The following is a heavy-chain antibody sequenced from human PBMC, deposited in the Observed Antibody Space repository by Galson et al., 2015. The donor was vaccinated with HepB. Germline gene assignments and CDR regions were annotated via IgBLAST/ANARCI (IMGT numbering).Heavy chain of an antibody. Sequence: QSGAEVKKPGESLKISCKGSGYSFTSYWIGWVRQIPGKGLEWMGIIYPGDSDTRYSPSFQGQVTISADKSISTAYLQWSSLKASDTAMYYCARQSVAVAGTTDAFDIWGQGTMVTVSS. CDR1: GYSFTSYW. D-gene: IGHD6-19*01. CDR2: IYPGDSDT. CDR3: ARQSVAVAGTTDAFDI. V-gene: IGHV5-51*01. J-gene: IGHJ3*02.